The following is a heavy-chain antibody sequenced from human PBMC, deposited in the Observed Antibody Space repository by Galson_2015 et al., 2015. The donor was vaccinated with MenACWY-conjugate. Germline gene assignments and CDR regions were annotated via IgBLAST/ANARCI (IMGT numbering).Heavy chain of an antibody. Sequence: SLRLSCAGSAFTFSYAYMSWVRQAPGQGLEWVGRIKSQTDGGKIDYAAPVEGRFTLSRDDSKNTRYLQMNCLKTEDTAVYYCTTHKPDSWGGLLFHFYMDVWGKGTTVTVSS. CDR3: TTHKPDSWGGLLFHFYMDV. J-gene: IGHJ6*03. D-gene: IGHD2-21*01. CDR2: IKSQTDGGKI. V-gene: IGHV3-15*01. CDR1: AFTFSYAY.